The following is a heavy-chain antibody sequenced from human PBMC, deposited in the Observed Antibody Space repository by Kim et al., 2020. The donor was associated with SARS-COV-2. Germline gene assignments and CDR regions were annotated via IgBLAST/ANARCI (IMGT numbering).Heavy chain of an antibody. CDR3: ATSSSGVRLIAVANNFDY. Sequence: ASVKVSCKVSGYTLTELSMHWVRQAPGKGLEWMGGFDPEDGETIYAQKFQGRVTMTEDTSTDTAYMELSSLRSEDTAVYYCATSSSGVRLIAVANNFDYWGQGTLVTVSS. V-gene: IGHV1-24*01. CDR2: FDPEDGET. D-gene: IGHD6-19*01. CDR1: GYTLTELS. J-gene: IGHJ4*02.